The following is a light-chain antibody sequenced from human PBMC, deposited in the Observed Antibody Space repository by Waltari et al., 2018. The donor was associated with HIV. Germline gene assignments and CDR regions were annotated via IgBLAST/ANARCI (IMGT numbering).Light chain of an antibody. CDR3: SSYTSSSTLWV. CDR1: SSDVGGYNY. Sequence: QSALTQPASVSGSPGQSITISCTGTSSDVGGYNYVSWYQQHPGKAPKLMIYDVSNRPSGVSNLFSGSKSGNTASLTISGLQAEDEADYYCSSYTSSSTLWVFGGGTKLTVL. J-gene: IGLJ3*02. V-gene: IGLV2-14*03. CDR2: DVS.